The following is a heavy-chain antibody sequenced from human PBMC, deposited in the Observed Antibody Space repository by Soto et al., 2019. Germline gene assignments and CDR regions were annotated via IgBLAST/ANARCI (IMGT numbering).Heavy chain of an antibody. CDR3: ARGEGYCSGGRCYRWFDP. CDR1: GYTFTNYA. J-gene: IGHJ5*02. V-gene: IGHV1-3*01. D-gene: IGHD2-15*01. Sequence: QVQLVQSGTEVKKPGASVKVSCKASGYTFTNYAMHWVRQAPGQRLEWMGWINGGNGNREYSQKFQGRVTITRDTSARTAYMELSSLRSEDTAVYYCARGEGYCSGGRCYRWFDPWGQGTLVTVSS. CDR2: INGGNGNR.